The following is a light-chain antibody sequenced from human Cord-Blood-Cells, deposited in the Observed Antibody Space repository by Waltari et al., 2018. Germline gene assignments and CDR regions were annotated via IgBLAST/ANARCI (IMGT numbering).Light chain of an antibody. V-gene: IGKV1-39*01. Sequence: TQMTQFPTSLSASVGDRVTITCRASQSISSYLNWYQQKPGKAPKLLIYAASSLQSGVPSRFSGSGSGTDFTLTISSLQPEDFATYYCQQSYSTPCTFGQGTKLEIK. CDR1: QSISSY. CDR2: AAS. CDR3: QQSYSTPCT. J-gene: IGKJ2*02.